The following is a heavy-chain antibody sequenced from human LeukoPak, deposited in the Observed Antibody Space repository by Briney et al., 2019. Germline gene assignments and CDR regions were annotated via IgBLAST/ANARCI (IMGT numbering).Heavy chain of an antibody. CDR1: GFTFSSYE. Sequence: PGGSLRLSCAASGFTFSSYEMNWVRQAPGKGLEGGSYISSSGSTIYYADSVKGGFTISRYNAKNSLYLQMNSLRAEDTAVYYCARDTPPITMIDSDAFDISGQGTMATVSS. CDR3: ARDTPPITMIDSDAFDI. J-gene: IGHJ3*02. D-gene: IGHD3-22*01. V-gene: IGHV3-48*03. CDR2: ISSSGSTI.